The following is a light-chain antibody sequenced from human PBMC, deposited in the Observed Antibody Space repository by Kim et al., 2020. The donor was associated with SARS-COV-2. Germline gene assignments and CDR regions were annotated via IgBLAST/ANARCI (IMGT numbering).Light chain of an antibody. CDR1: QNIDRW. J-gene: IGKJ2*01. CDR3: QRDNNY. CDR2: ETS. Sequence: STRSASVGDRVTITCRARQNIDRWLTWYQQKPGKVPKVLIYETSNLASGVPSRFSGSGSGTEFTLTISSLQPDDFATYYCQRDNNYFGQGTTLEI. V-gene: IGKV1-5*03.